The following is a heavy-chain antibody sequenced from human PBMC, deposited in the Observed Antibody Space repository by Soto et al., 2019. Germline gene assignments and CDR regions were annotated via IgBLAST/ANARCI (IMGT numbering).Heavy chain of an antibody. CDR1: GGTLNKHA. J-gene: IGHJ3*01. Sequence: QVQLVQSGAEVKKPGSSVKVSCRASGGTLNKHAITWVRRAPGQGLEWVGGIIPMFGIPNYPQKFQGRVTITADDSTNTSHMELIGLTSDDTAVYYCARGGTSGWLKGAYDVWGQGTMVTVSS. CDR2: IIPMFGIP. CDR3: ARGGTSGWLKGAYDV. D-gene: IGHD6-19*01. V-gene: IGHV1-69*01.